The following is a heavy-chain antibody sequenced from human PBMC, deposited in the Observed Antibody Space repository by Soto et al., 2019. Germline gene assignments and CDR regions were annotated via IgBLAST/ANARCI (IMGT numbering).Heavy chain of an antibody. CDR2: INHSGST. Sequence: SETLSLTCAVGGGSFSGYYWSWIRKTPGKGLEWIGEINHSGSTNYNPSLKSRVTISVDTSKNQFSLKLSSVTAADTAVYYCARGIAAAGKSDAFDIWGQGTMVTVSS. V-gene: IGHV4-34*01. D-gene: IGHD6-13*01. CDR1: GGSFSGYY. CDR3: ARGIAAAGKSDAFDI. J-gene: IGHJ3*02.